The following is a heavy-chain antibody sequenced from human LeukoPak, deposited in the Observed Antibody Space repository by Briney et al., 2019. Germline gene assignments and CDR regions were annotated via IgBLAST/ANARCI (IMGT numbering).Heavy chain of an antibody. Sequence: SVKVSCKASGGTFSNYAISWVRQAPGQGLEWMGGIIPIFGTANYAQKFQGRVTITADESTSTAYMELSSLRSEDTAVYYCASRIPPYYYYGMDVWGQGTTVTVSS. J-gene: IGHJ6*02. CDR2: IIPIFGTA. CDR3: ASRIPPYYYYGMDV. CDR1: GGTFSNYA. V-gene: IGHV1-69*13.